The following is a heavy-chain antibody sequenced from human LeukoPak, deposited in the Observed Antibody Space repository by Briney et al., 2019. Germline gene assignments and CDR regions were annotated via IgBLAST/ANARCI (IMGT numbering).Heavy chain of an antibody. CDR1: GGTFSSYA. V-gene: IGHV1-69*01. J-gene: IGHJ4*02. D-gene: IGHD3-10*01. CDR3: ARCAMVRGVTTDGYYFDY. Sequence: GASVKVSCKASGGTFSSYAISWARQAPGQGLEWMGGIIPIFGTANYAQKFQGRVTITADESTSTAYMELSSLRSEDTAVYYCARCAMVRGVTTDGYYFDYWGQGTLVTVSS. CDR2: IIPIFGTA.